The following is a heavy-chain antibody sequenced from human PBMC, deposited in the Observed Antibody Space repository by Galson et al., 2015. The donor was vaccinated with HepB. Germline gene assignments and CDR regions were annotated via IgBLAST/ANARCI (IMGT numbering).Heavy chain of an antibody. CDR1: GFTFSDYH. CDR2: ISSTSTYI. J-gene: IGHJ4*02. CDR3: ARAKNFDY. Sequence: SLRLSCAASGFTFSDYHMSWIRQAPGKGLEWVSYISSTSTYINYADSVRGRFTISRDNAKNSLYLQMDSLRAEDTAVYYCARAKNFDYWGQGTLVTVSS. V-gene: IGHV3-11*05.